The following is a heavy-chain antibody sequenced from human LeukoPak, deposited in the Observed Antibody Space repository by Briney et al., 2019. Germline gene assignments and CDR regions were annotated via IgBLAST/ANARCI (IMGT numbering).Heavy chain of an antibody. D-gene: IGHD6-13*01. Sequence: PGGSLRLSCAGSGFTFSSYSMNWVRQAPGKGLEWVSSISSGGTYIYYADSVKGRFTISRDNTKNSLYLQMNSLRAEDTAVYYCARDRAVGNYFDYWGQGTLVTVSS. J-gene: IGHJ4*02. CDR2: ISSGGTYI. CDR1: GFTFSSYS. CDR3: ARDRAVGNYFDY. V-gene: IGHV3-21*01.